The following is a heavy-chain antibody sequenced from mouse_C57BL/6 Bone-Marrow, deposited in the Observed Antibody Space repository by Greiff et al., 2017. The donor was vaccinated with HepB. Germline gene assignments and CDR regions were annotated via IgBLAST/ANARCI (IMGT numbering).Heavy chain of an antibody. D-gene: IGHD1-1*01. V-gene: IGHV1-18*01. Sequence: VQLKQSGPELVKPGASVKIPCKASGYTFTDYNMDWVKQSHGKSLEWIGDINPNNGGTIYNQKFKGKATLTVDKSSSTAYMELRSLTSEDTAVYYCARWNYYGSSYLDYWGQGTTLTVSS. CDR2: INPNNGGT. J-gene: IGHJ2*01. CDR1: GYTFTDYN. CDR3: ARWNYYGSSYLDY.